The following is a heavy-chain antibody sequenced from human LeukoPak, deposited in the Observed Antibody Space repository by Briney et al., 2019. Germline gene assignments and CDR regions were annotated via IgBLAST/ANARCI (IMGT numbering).Heavy chain of an antibody. V-gene: IGHV3-7*01. Sequence: GGSLRLSCTASGFSLSGYWMSWVRQAPGKGLEWVASVKQDGIETQYVDSVKGRFTISRDNAKNSVYLQMNSLRVEDTAVYYCARDGTGFDYWGQGTLVTVSS. D-gene: IGHD2-8*02. CDR2: VKQDGIET. CDR3: ARDGTGFDY. CDR1: GFSLSGYW. J-gene: IGHJ4*02.